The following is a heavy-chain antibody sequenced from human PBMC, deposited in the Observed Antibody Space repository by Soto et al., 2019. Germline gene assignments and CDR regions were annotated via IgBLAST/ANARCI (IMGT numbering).Heavy chain of an antibody. D-gene: IGHD3-16*02. CDR2: INAGNGNT. CDR1: GYTFTSYA. Sequence: GASVKVSCKASGYTFTSYAMHWVRQAPGQRLEWMGWINAGNGNTKYSQKFQGRVTITRGTSASTAYMELSSLRSEDTAVYYCARDLGGLYDYVWGSYRYSGYFDYWGQGTLVTVSS. V-gene: IGHV1-3*01. CDR3: ARDLGGLYDYVWGSYRYSGYFDY. J-gene: IGHJ4*02.